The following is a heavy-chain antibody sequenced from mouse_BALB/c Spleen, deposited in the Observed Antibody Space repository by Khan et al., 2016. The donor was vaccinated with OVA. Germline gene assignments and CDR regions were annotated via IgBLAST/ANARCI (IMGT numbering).Heavy chain of an antibody. V-gene: IGHV2-9*02. J-gene: IGHJ3*01. D-gene: IGHD2-4*01. Sequence: QVQLKESGPGLVAPSQSLSITCTVSGFSLSNYGVHWVRQPPGKGLEWLGVIWTGGITNYNSALMSRLSISKDNSKSQVFLKMNRLQTDDTASYYWARSYEYDGGGFAYWGQGTLVTVSA. CDR2: IWTGGIT. CDR3: ARSYEYDGGGFAY. CDR1: GFSLSNYG.